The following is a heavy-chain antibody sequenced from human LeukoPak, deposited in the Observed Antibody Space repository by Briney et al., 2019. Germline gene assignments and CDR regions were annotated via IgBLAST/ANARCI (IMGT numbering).Heavy chain of an antibody. CDR2: ISSSSSTI. Sequence: GGSLRLSCAASGFTFSSYSMNWVRQAPGKGLEWVSYISSSSSTIYYADSVKGRFTISRDNSKNTLYLQMNSLRAEDTAEYYCARARGIQLWLRVGFDAFDIWGQGTMVTVSS. J-gene: IGHJ3*02. CDR3: ARARGIQLWLRVGFDAFDI. CDR1: GFTFSSYS. D-gene: IGHD5-18*01. V-gene: IGHV3-48*01.